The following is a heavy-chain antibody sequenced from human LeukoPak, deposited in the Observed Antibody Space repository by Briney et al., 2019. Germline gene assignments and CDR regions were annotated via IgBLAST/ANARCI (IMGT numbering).Heavy chain of an antibody. D-gene: IGHD2-2*01. CDR3: AREDCSSSSCQGGMDV. Sequence: GGSLRLSCAASGFTLSSYGMHWVRQAPGTGLEWVAVILYDGSNKNYADSVKGRSTISRDNSKNTLYLQMNSLRAEDTAVYYCAREDCSSSSCQGGMDVWGQGTTVTVSS. CDR2: ILYDGSNK. CDR1: GFTLSSYG. V-gene: IGHV3-30-3*01. J-gene: IGHJ6*02.